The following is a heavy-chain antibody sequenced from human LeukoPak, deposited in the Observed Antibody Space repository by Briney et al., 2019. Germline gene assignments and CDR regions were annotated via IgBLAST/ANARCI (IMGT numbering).Heavy chain of an antibody. Sequence: GGSLRLSCAASGFTVSSNYMSWVRQAPGKGLEWVSVIYSGGSTYYADSVKGRFTISRDNAKNSLYLQINSLRAEDTAVYYCARGGYSSSWYYRNWGQGTLVTVSS. V-gene: IGHV3-53*01. CDR2: IYSGGST. D-gene: IGHD6-13*01. CDR1: GFTVSSNY. J-gene: IGHJ4*02. CDR3: ARGGYSSSWYYRN.